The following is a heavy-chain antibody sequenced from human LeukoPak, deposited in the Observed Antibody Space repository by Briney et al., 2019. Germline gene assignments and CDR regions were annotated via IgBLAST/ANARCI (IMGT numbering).Heavy chain of an antibody. CDR1: GFTFSSYG. J-gene: IGHJ4*02. D-gene: IGHD4-17*01. V-gene: IGHV3-30*18. CDR2: ISYDGSNK. CDR3: AKDRGYGDPEVFDY. Sequence: GRSLRLSCAASGFTFSSYGMHWVRQAPGKGLEWVAVISYDGSNKYYADSVKGRFTISRDNSKNTLYLQMNSLRAEDTAVYYCAKDRGYGDPEVFDYWGQGTLVTVSS.